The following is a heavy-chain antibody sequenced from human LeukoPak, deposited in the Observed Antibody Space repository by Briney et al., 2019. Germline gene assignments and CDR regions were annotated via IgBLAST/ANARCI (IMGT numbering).Heavy chain of an antibody. D-gene: IGHD1-1*01. Sequence: SETLSLTCTVSGGSISNYYWGWIRQPPGKGLEWIGYISYSGNTNYIPSLKSRVTILVDTSKNQFSLKLSSMTAADTAVYYCARVTTGTVDYWGQGTLVTVSS. V-gene: IGHV4-59*01. CDR3: ARVTTGTVDY. CDR1: GGSISNYY. J-gene: IGHJ4*02. CDR2: ISYSGNT.